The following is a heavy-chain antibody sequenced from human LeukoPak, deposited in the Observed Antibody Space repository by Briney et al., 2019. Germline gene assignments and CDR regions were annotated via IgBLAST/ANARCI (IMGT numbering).Heavy chain of an antibody. Sequence: GGSLRLSCAASGFTFSSYWMTWVRQAPGKGLEWVANINQDGSAKYYVDSVKGRFTISRDNSKNTLYLQMNSLRAEDAAVYYCATSIAARLYFDYWGQGTLVTVSS. D-gene: IGHD6-6*01. CDR1: GFTFSSYW. V-gene: IGHV3-7*03. CDR3: ATSIAARLYFDY. CDR2: INQDGSAK. J-gene: IGHJ4*02.